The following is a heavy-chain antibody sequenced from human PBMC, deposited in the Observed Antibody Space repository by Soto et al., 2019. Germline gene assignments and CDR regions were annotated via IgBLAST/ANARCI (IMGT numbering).Heavy chain of an antibody. Sequence: QITLKESGPTLVKPTQTLTLTSTFSGFSLSTVGLGVGWIRQPPGKALEWLALIHWDGDQRYSPLLKSRLTITKGASNNQVVLTMTNVDPVDTGTYFCALRGDGNSFYYFDSWGQGILVTVSS. CDR2: IHWDGDQ. CDR1: GFSLSTVGLG. CDR3: ALRGDGNSFYYFDS. J-gene: IGHJ4*02. D-gene: IGHD2-15*01. V-gene: IGHV2-5*02.